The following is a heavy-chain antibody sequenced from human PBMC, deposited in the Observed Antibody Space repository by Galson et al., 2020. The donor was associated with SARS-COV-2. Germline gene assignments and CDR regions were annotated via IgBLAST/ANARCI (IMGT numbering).Heavy chain of an antibody. CDR2: ISGRSDTT. J-gene: IGHJ6*02. V-gene: IGHV3-23*01. D-gene: IGHD3-10*01. CDR1: GFTFRSYA. CDR3: AKGRSGMVRGVIIYYYGMDV. Sequence: GGSLRLSCVGSGFTFRSYAMSWVRQAPGKGLEWVSSISGRSDTTYYANSVKGRFTISRDNSENTLYLQMNSLRADDTAVYYCAKGRSGMVRGVIIYYYGMDVWGQGTAVTVSS.